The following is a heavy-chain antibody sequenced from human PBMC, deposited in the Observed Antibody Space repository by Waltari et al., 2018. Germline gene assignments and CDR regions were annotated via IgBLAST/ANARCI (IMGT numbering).Heavy chain of an antibody. CDR3: ARTDLRNSRGDFDY. J-gene: IGHJ4*02. V-gene: IGHV3-7*01. CDR1: GFTFSSYW. CDR2: IKQDGSEK. Sequence: EVQLVESGGGLVQPGGSLRLSCAASGFTFSSYWMSWVRQAPGKGLEWVANIKQDGSEKYFVVSGKGRFTISRDNSKNSLYLQMNSLRAEDTAVYYCARTDLRNSRGDFDYWGQGTLVTVSS.